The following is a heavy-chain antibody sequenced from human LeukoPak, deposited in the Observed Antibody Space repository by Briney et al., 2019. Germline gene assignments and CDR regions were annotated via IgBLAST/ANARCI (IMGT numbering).Heavy chain of an antibody. CDR2: IWYDGSNK. D-gene: IGHD2-2*01. CDR3: AREENIVVVPAAMAVPYGMDV. CDR1: GFTFSNAW. Sequence: GGSLRLSCAASGFTFSNAWMSWVRQAPGKGLEWVAVIWYDGSNKYYADSVKGRFTISRDNSKNALYLQMNSLRAEDTAVYYCAREENIVVVPAAMAVPYGMDVWGQGTTVTVSS. V-gene: IGHV3-33*08. J-gene: IGHJ6*02.